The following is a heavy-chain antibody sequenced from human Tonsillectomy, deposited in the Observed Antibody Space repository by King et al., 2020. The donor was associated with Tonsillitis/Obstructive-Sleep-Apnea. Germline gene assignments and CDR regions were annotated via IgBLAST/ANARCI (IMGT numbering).Heavy chain of an antibody. CDR3: ADHDNGTPTSCDDGVYYYGLYV. CDR1: GYTFTSYW. CDR2: IYPGDSDT. D-gene: IGHD2-2*01. J-gene: IGHJ6*02. Sequence: VQLVESGAEVKKPGESLKISCKGSGYTFTSYWIGWVRQMPGKGLEWMGIIYPGDSDTRYSPSFQGQVTISADKSISTAYLQWSTLKTSDTAMYYCADHDNGTPTSCDDGVYYYGLYVWGQGTTVTVSS. V-gene: IGHV5-51*01.